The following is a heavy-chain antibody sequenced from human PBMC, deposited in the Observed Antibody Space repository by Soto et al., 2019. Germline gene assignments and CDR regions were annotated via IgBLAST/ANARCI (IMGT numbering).Heavy chain of an antibody. Sequence: GGSLRLSCAASGFTFSSYSMNWVRQDPGKGLEWVSYISSSSSTIYYADSVKGRFTISRDNAKNSLYLQMNSLRDEDTAVYYCARDRRGATHRYGMDVWGQGTTVTVSS. J-gene: IGHJ6*02. V-gene: IGHV3-48*02. CDR1: GFTFSSYS. CDR3: ARDRRGATHRYGMDV. CDR2: ISSSSSTI. D-gene: IGHD1-26*01.